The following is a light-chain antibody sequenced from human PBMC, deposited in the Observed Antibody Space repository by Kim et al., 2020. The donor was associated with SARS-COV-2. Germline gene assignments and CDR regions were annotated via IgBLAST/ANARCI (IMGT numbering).Light chain of an antibody. CDR2: GKN. J-gene: IGLJ2*01. Sequence: SSELTQDPAVSVALGQTVRITCQGDSLRSYYASWYQQKPGQAPVLVIYGKNNRPSGIPDRFSGSSSGNTASLTIPGAQAEDEAYYYCNSRDSSGNHVVFG. CDR3: NSRDSSGNHVV. V-gene: IGLV3-19*01. CDR1: SLRSYY.